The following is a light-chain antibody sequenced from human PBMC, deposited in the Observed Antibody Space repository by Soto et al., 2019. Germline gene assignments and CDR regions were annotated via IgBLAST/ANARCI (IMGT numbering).Light chain of an antibody. CDR1: QDIRSS. CDR3: QQYNNWPPH. V-gene: IGKV3-15*01. CDR2: GAS. J-gene: IGKJ5*01. Sequence: EIVMTQSPATLSVSPGERVTLSCRASQDIRSSLAWYQQKPGQAPRLLIFGASTRATGIPARFSGSGSGTEFTLTISSLQSEDFAVYYCQQYNNWPPHFGQGTRLEIK.